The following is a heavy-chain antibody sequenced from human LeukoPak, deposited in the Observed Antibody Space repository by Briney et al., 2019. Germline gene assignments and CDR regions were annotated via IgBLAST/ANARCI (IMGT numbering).Heavy chain of an antibody. V-gene: IGHV1-46*01. CDR2: INPSGGST. CDR1: GYTFTSYY. D-gene: IGHD3-10*01. CDR3: ARNLEPGDYYYGMDV. Sequence: GASVKVSCKASGYTFTSYYMHWVRQAPGQGLEWMGIINPSGGSTSYAQKFQGRVTVTRDTSTSTVYMELSSLRSEDTAVYYCARNLEPGDYYYGMDVWGQGTTVTVSS. J-gene: IGHJ6*02.